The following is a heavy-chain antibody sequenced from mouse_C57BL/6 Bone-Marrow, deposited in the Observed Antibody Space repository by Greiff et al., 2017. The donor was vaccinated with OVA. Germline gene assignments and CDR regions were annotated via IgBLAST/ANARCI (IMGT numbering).Heavy chain of an antibody. J-gene: IGHJ4*01. CDR2: IDPENGDT. D-gene: IGHD2-2*01. Sequence: VQLQQSGAELVRPGASVKLSCTASGFNIKDDYMHWVKQRPEQGLEWIGWIDPENGDTEYASKFQGKATITADTSSNTAYLQLSSLTSADTAVYYCTTTPDGYDEYYAMDYWGQGTSVTVSS. CDR1: GFNIKDDY. V-gene: IGHV14-4*01. CDR3: TTTPDGYDEYYAMDY.